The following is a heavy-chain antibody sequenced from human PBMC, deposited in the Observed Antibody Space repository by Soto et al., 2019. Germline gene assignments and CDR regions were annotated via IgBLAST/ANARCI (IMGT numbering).Heavy chain of an antibody. Sequence: GASVKVSCKASGGTFSSYAISWVRQAPGQGLEWMGGIIPIFGTANYAQKFQGRVTITADESTSTAYMELSSLRSEDTAVYYCARAGEYYYDSSGYGAFDIWGQGTMVTVSS. V-gene: IGHV1-69*13. CDR2: IIPIFGTA. CDR1: GGTFSSYA. J-gene: IGHJ3*02. D-gene: IGHD3-22*01. CDR3: ARAGEYYYDSSGYGAFDI.